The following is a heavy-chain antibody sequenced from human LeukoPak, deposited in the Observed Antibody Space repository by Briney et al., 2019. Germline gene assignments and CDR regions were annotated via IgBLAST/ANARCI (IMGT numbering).Heavy chain of an antibody. V-gene: IGHV4-34*01. CDR2: INHSGST. D-gene: IGHD3-3*01. Sequence: SETLSLTCAVYGGSFSGYYWSWIRQPPGKGLEWVGEINHSGSTNYNPSLKSRVTISVDTTKNQLSLKLSSVTAADTTVYYCARRKATYYDFCGGYYTRGGYYFDYWGQGTLVTVSS. J-gene: IGHJ4*02. CDR3: ARRKATYYDFCGGYYTRGGYYFDY. CDR1: GGSFSGYY.